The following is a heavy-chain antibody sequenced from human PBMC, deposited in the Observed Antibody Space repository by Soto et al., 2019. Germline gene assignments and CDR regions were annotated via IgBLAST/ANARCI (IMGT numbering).Heavy chain of an antibody. V-gene: IGHV3-23*01. J-gene: IGHJ4*01. D-gene: IGHD1-7*01. CDR1: GFTFSSYA. CDR3: AKGNSGSPPLALYM. Sequence: GGSLRLSCAASGFTFSSYAMNWVRQAPGKGLEWVSAISGSGGSTYYADSVKGRFTISRDSSKNTLYLQMNSLRAEDTAVYYCAKGNSGSPPLALYMWAQGKRVPVSS. CDR2: ISGSGGST.